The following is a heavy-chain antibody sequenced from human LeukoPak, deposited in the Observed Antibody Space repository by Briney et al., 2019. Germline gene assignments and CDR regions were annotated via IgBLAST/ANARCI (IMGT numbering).Heavy chain of an antibody. CDR3: ARKFYAMDV. CDR2: IKQDGSEK. CDR1: GFTFSSYW. V-gene: IGHV3-7*03. Sequence: GTSLRLSCVASGFTFSSYWMSWVRQAPGKGLEWVANIKQDGSEKHYVDSLKGRFTISRDNAKNSLYLQMNGLRAEDTAVYYCARKFYAMDVWGIGTTVTVSS. J-gene: IGHJ6*04.